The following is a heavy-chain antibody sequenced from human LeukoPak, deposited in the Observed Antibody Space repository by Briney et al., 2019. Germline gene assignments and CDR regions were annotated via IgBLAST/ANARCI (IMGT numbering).Heavy chain of an antibody. Sequence: SETLSLTCTVSGGSISSYYWSWIRQPPGKGLEWIGYIYYTGSTNYNPSLKSRVTILVHTSKNQFSLKLSSVTAADTAVYYCAKDRWSGFSAFEDWGRGTRVTASS. CDR2: IYYTGST. CDR1: GGSISSYY. J-gene: IGHJ4*02. CDR3: AKDRWSGFSAFED. V-gene: IGHV4-59*08. D-gene: IGHD3-3*01.